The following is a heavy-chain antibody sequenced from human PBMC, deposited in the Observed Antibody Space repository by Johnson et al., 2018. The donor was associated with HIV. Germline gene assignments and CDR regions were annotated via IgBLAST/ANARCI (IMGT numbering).Heavy chain of an antibody. CDR2: ISYDGSKR. V-gene: IGHV3-30*01. CDR3: AKGRMGASGSYNV. Sequence: QVQLVESGGGVVQPGRSLRLSCAASRFTFSSYAMHWVRQAPGKGLEWVAVISYDGSKRYYADSVKGRFTISRDNSKNTLYLQMNSLRAEDTALYYCAKGRMGASGSYNVWGQGTMVTVSS. J-gene: IGHJ3*01. D-gene: IGHD1-26*01. CDR1: RFTFSSYA.